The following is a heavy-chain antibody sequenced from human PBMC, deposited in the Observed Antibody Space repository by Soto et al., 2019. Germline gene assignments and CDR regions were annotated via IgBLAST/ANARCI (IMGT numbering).Heavy chain of an antibody. CDR1: GFTLSAYW. CDR3: ARDVSPGSSSLYLDAFDI. Sequence: EVQLEESGGDLVQPGGSLRPLCGASGFTLSAYWMTWVRQAPGKGLEWVANINRDGSKKSYLDSVRGRFTISRDNVGNSLYLQMDSLRADDTALYYCARDVSPGSSSLYLDAFDIWGQGTMVTVSS. J-gene: IGHJ3*02. V-gene: IGHV3-7*05. D-gene: IGHD6-13*01. CDR2: INRDGSKK.